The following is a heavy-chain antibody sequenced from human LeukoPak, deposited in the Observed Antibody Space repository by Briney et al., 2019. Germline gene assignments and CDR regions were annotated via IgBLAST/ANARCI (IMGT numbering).Heavy chain of an antibody. D-gene: IGHD3-9*01. J-gene: IGHJ6*02. CDR3: ARDLVGSYYDILTGLNYYYYYGMDV. CDR2: ISAYNGNT. CDR1: GYTFTSYG. V-gene: IGHV1-18*01. Sequence: VASVKVSCKASGYTFTSYGISWVRQAPGQGLEWMGWISAYNGNTNYAQKLQGRVTMTTDTSTSTAYMELRSLRSDDTAVYYCARDLVGSYYDILTGLNYYYYYGMDVWGQGTTVTVSS.